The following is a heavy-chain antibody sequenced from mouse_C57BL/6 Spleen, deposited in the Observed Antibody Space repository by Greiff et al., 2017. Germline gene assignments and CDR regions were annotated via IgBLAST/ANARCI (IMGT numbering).Heavy chain of an antibody. D-gene: IGHD2-3*01. V-gene: IGHV1-61*01. J-gene: IGHJ4*01. CDR1: GYTFTSYW. Sequence: VQLQQPGAELVRPGSSVKLSCKASGYTFTSYWMDWVKQRPGQGLEWIGNIYPSDSETHYNQKFKDKATLTVDKSSSTAYMQLSSLTSEDSAVYYCARDGYSIMDYWGQGTSVTVSS. CDR2: IYPSDSET. CDR3: ARDGYSIMDY.